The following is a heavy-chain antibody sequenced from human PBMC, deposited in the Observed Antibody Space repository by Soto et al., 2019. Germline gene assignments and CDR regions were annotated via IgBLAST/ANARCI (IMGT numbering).Heavy chain of an antibody. J-gene: IGHJ4*02. CDR1: GGSISSYY. CDR3: ARDIVATGR. CDR2: IYYSGST. V-gene: IGHV4-59*01. D-gene: IGHD5-12*01. Sequence: SETLSLTCTVSGGSISSYYWSWIRQPPGKGLEWIGYIYYSGSTNYNPSLKSRVTISVDTSKNQFSLKLSSVTAADTAVYYCARDIVATGRWGQGTLVTVSS.